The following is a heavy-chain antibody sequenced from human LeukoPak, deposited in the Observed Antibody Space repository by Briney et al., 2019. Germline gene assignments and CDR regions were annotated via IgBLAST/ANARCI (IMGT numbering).Heavy chain of an antibody. CDR1: GYTFTSYG. CDR2: ISAYNGNT. J-gene: IGHJ5*02. V-gene: IGHV1-18*01. CDR3: AREGDYAPSHNWFDP. Sequence: ASVTVSCKASGYTFTSYGISWVRQAPGQGLEWMGWISAYNGNTNYAQKFQGRVTITADESTSTAYMELSSLRSEDTAVYYCAREGDYAPSHNWFDPWGQGTLVTVSS. D-gene: IGHD4-17*01.